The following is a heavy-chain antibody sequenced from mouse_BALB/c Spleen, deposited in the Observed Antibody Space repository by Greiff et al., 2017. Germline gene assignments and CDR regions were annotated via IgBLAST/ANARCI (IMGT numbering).Heavy chain of an antibody. J-gene: IGHJ4*01. CDR3: ASYDGYYAMDY. CDR1: GYSITSDYA. Sequence: EVQLQQSGPGLVKPSQSLSLTCTVTGYSITSDYAWNWIRQFPGNKLEWMGYISYSGSTSYNPSLKSRISITRDTSKNQFFLQLNSVTTEDTATYYCASYDGYYAMDYWGQGTSVTVSS. V-gene: IGHV3-2*02. CDR2: ISYSGST. D-gene: IGHD2-3*01.